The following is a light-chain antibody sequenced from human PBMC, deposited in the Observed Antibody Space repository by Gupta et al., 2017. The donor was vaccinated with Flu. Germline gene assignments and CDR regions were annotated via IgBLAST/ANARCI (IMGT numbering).Light chain of an antibody. V-gene: IGLV3-9*01. CDR3: QVWDSSSAV. J-gene: IGLJ2*01. Sequence: ALGQTSRITCGGNNIASRNVHWYQQKPGQALVLVIYRDTNRPAGIPERFSGSNSGNTATLTISRAQAGDEADYYCQVWDSSSAVFGGGTKLTVL. CDR2: RDT. CDR1: NIASRN.